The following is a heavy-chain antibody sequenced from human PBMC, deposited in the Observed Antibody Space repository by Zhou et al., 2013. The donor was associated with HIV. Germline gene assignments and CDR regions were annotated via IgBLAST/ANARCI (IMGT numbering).Heavy chain of an antibody. V-gene: IGHV1-69*05. CDR3: RESVVGQTRARNSNYYY. CDR2: IIPIFGTT. Sequence: QVQLVQSGAEVKKPGSSVKVSCKASGGTFTNYAISWVRQAPGQGLEWMGGIIPIFGTTSYAQKFQGRVTITTDESTSTVYMELSSLRSEDTALYYCRESVVGQTRARNSNYYY. J-gene: IGHJ6*01. D-gene: IGHD2-2*01. CDR1: GGTFTNYA.